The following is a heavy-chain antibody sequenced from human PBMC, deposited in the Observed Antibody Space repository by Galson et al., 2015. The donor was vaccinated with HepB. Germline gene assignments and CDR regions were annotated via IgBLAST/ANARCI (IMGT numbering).Heavy chain of an antibody. J-gene: IGHJ6*03. V-gene: IGHV4-59*01. CDR3: ARGIGDWNDPTLPYYYYYMDV. CDR1: GGSISSYY. CDR2: IYYSGST. Sequence: ETLSLTCTVSGGSISSYYWSWIRQPPGKGLEWIGYIYYSGSTNYNPSLKSRVTISVDASKNQFSLKLSSVTAADTAVYYCARGIGDWNDPTLPYYYYYMDVWGKGTTVTVSS. D-gene: IGHD1-1*01.